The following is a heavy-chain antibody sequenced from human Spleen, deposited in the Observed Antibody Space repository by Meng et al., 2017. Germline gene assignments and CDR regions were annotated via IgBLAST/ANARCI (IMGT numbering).Heavy chain of an antibody. V-gene: IGHV4-30-4*01. CDR1: GDSISSGDYY. D-gene: IGHD1-1*01. Sequence: QVQLQQWGAGLLKPSETLSLTCTVSGDSISSGDYYWSWIRQPPGKGLEWIGYIYYSGSTYYNPSLKSRLTILLDTSKKQFSLRLTSVTAADTAVYYCVRENWKSTIDYSGQGTLVTVSS. CDR3: VRENWKSTIDY. CDR2: IYYSGST. J-gene: IGHJ4*02.